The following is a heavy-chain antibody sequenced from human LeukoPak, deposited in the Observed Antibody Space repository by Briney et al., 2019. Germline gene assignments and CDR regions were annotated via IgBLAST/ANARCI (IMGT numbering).Heavy chain of an antibody. D-gene: IGHD3-3*01. J-gene: IGHJ5*02. CDR3: ARADFIDAGPYLIGP. CDR1: GYSFTDYY. Sequence: ASVRVSCKTSGYSFTDYYIHWVRQAPGQGLEWMGWINTKSGRTSSARKFQGMVTMTRDPSITTVYMDMAWLTSDDTAIYFCARADFIDAGPYLIGPWGQGTLVTVSS. V-gene: IGHV1-2*02. CDR2: INTKSGRT.